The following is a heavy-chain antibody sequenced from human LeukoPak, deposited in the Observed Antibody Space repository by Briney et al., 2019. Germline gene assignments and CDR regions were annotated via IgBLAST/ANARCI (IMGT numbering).Heavy chain of an antibody. CDR2: IIPIFGTA. D-gene: IGHD2-2*01. Sequence: SLKVSCKASGGTFSSYAISWVRQAPGQGLEWMGGIIPIFGTANYAQKFQGRVTITADESTSTAYMELSSLRSEDTAVYYCARALAAASRNDAFDIWGQGTMVTVSS. V-gene: IGHV1-69*01. CDR3: ARALAAASRNDAFDI. J-gene: IGHJ3*02. CDR1: GGTFSSYA.